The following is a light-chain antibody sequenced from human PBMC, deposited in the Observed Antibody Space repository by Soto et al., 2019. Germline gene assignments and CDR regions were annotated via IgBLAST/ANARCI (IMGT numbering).Light chain of an antibody. J-gene: IGKJ1*01. CDR2: GAS. Sequence: EIVLTQSPGTLSLSPGERATLSCRASQSVSGSYLAWYQQKPGQAPRLLIYGASSRATGIPDRFSGSGSGTDFTLTISRLEHEDVAVYSCQQYDSSPWTFGQGTKVEIK. CDR1: QSVSGSY. V-gene: IGKV3-20*01. CDR3: QQYDSSPWT.